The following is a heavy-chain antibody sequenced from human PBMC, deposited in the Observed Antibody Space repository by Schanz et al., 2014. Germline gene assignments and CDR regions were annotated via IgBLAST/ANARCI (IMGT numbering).Heavy chain of an antibody. CDR1: GYTFTNYY. J-gene: IGHJ4*02. CDR3: ARVAVCSSTTCQSFDY. D-gene: IGHD2-2*01. CDR2: ISIHNGIT. V-gene: IGHV1-18*04. Sequence: QVQLVQSGAEVKKPGASVKVSCKASGYTFTNYYMHWVRQAPGQGLEWMGWISIHNGITKYAQSVQGRVTMTRDTSTSTAYMELRSLTSDDTAVYYCARVAVCSSTTCQSFDYWGQGTLVTVSS.